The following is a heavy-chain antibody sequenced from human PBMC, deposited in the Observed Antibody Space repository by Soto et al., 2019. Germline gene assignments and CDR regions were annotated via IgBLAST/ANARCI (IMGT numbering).Heavy chain of an antibody. CDR1: GGSISSYY. Sequence: SETLSLTCTVSGGSISSYYWSWIRQPPGKGLEWIGYIYYSGSTNYNPSLKSRVTISVDTSKNQFSLKLSSVTAADTAVYYCARHETLHGVQAYCGQGTLVTVSS. D-gene: IGHD4-17*01. CDR2: IYYSGST. J-gene: IGHJ4*02. CDR3: ARHETLHGVQAY. V-gene: IGHV4-59*08.